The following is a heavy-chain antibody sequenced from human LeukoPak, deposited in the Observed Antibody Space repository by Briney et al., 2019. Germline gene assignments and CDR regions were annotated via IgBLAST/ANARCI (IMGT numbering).Heavy chain of an antibody. CDR1: GFTFDDYA. D-gene: IGHD6-6*01. J-gene: IGHJ4*02. CDR2: ISWNSGSI. V-gene: IGHV3-9*01. CDR3: AKAPGSSIAASYYFDY. Sequence: GRSLRLSCAASGFTFDDYAMHWVRQAPGKGLEWASGISWNSGSIGYADSVKGRFTISRDNAKNSLYLQMNSLRAEDTALYYCAKAPGSSIAASYYFDYWGQGTLVTVSS.